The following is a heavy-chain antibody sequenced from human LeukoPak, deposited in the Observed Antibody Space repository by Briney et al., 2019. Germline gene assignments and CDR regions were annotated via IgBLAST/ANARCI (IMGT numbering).Heavy chain of an antibody. CDR3: ARDVDYANPRHDY. J-gene: IGHJ4*02. D-gene: IGHD4/OR15-4a*01. V-gene: IGHV3-7*01. Sequence: GGSLRHSCAASGFTVFNYWMSWVRQAPGKGLEWVANINLDGSQKYYVDSLKGRFTISRDNAKNSLYLQMNSLRAEDTAVYYCARDVDYANPRHDYWGQGTLVTVSS. CDR1: GFTVFNYW. CDR2: INLDGSQK.